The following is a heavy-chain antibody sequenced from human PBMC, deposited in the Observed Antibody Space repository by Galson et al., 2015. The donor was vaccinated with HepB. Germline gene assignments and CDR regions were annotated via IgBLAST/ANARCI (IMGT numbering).Heavy chain of an antibody. CDR3: ARDLQYYYDSSGFDY. V-gene: IGHV1-2*02. CDR2: INPNSGGT. CDR1: GYTFTGYY. D-gene: IGHD3-22*01. Sequence: SVKVSCKASGYTFTGYYMHWVRQAPGQGLEWMGWINPNSGGTNYAQKFQGRVTMTRDTSISTAYMELSRLRSDDTAVYYCARDLQYYYDSSGFDYWGQGTLVTVSS. J-gene: IGHJ4*02.